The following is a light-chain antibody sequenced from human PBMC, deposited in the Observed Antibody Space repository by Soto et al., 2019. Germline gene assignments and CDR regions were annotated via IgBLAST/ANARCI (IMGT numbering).Light chain of an antibody. V-gene: IGKV1-5*01. CDR2: DAS. J-gene: IGKJ1*01. Sequence: DIQMTQSPSTLSASVGDTVTITCRASQNIRNWLAWYQQKPGKAPNPLTYDASSLKSGVPARFSGSGSGTEFTLTISSLQPDDFATYYCQQYNSFSTFGQGTKVDIK. CDR1: QNIRNW. CDR3: QQYNSFST.